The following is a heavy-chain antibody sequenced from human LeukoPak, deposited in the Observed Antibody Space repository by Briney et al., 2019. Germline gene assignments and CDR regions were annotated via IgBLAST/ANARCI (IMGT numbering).Heavy chain of an antibody. CDR1: GYTFTNYG. Sequence: GASVKVSCKASGYTFTNYGISWVRQAPGQGLEWMGWISAYNGNTNYAQKLQGRVTMTTDTSTSTGYMELRSLRSDDTAVYYCVRGRDGYNPTADYWGQGTLVTVSS. CDR3: VRGRDGYNPTADY. J-gene: IGHJ4*02. CDR2: ISAYNGNT. D-gene: IGHD5-24*01. V-gene: IGHV1-18*01.